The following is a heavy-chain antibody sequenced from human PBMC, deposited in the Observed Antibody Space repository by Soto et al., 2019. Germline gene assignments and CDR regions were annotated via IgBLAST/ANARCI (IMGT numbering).Heavy chain of an antibody. CDR3: ARGSPRNTDFDY. CDR2: IYSGGST. V-gene: IGHV3-66*01. Sequence: PGGSLRLSCAASGFTVGGNYVSWVRQAPGKELKWLSVIYSGGSTFYTDSAKGRFTISRDNSKNTLYLQMNSLRVEDTAVYYCARGSPRNTDFDYWGQGTLVTVSS. J-gene: IGHJ4*02. D-gene: IGHD1-1*01. CDR1: GFTVGGNY.